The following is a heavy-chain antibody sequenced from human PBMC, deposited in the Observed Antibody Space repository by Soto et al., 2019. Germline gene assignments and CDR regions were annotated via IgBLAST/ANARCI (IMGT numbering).Heavy chain of an antibody. V-gene: IGHV3-23*01. D-gene: IGHD6-25*01. CDR3: ARAIGADFFDY. J-gene: IGHJ4*02. Sequence: GGSLRLSCAASGFTFSNYAMSWVRQAPGMGLEWVSTISDSGVNTFFGDSMKDRFTISRDNSKSTVYLQLNTVRAEDTAIYYCARAIGADFFDYWGQGTLVTVSS. CDR2: ISDSGVNT. CDR1: GFTFSNYA.